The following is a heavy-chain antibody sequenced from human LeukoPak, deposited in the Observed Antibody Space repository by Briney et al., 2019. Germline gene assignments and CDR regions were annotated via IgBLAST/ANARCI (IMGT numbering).Heavy chain of an antibody. J-gene: IGHJ4*02. Sequence: GSLRLSCAASGFTFSTYTMHWVRQAPGKGLEWVSGISGSDGTTYYADSVKGRFTISRDNSKNTLYLQVNSLRADDTALYYCAKKGPVIVGVTYFDYWGQGTLVTVSS. V-gene: IGHV3-23*01. D-gene: IGHD1-26*01. CDR2: ISGSDGTT. CDR3: AKKGPVIVGVTYFDY. CDR1: GFTFSTYT.